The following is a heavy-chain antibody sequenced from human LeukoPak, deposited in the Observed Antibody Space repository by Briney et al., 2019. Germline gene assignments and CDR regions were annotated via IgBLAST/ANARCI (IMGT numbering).Heavy chain of an antibody. CDR1: GGSIRSYY. Sequence: PSETLSLTCTVSGGSIRSYYWSWIRQAPGKGLEWIGFISYSSYTSYSPSLKSRVAISADTSKSQFSLRLSSMTAADTAIYYCARGRNDNGGMFFDSWAQGTLVTVSS. D-gene: IGHD4-23*01. J-gene: IGHJ4*02. CDR3: ARGRNDNGGMFFDS. CDR2: ISYSSYT. V-gene: IGHV4-59*01.